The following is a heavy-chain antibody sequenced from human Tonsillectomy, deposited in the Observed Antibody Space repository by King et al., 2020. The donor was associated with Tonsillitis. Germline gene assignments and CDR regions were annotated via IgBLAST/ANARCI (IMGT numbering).Heavy chain of an antibody. CDR1: GFTFSNYA. D-gene: IGHD2-15*01. CDR3: AKDVAHATSDPGLFNY. Sequence: VQLQESGGGLVQPGGSLRLSCAASGFTFSNYAMNWVRQAPGKGLEWVSALSGSGAYTYYTDSVKGRFTISRDNSKNTLYLQMTSLRAEDTAVYYCAKDVAHATSDPGLFNYWGQGTLVTVSS. CDR2: LSGSGAYT. V-gene: IGHV3-23*01. J-gene: IGHJ4*02.